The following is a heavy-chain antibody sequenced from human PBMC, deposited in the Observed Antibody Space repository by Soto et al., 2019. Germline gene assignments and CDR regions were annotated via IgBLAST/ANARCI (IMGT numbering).Heavy chain of an antibody. D-gene: IGHD3-3*01. V-gene: IGHV3-30-3*01. CDR3: ARGTTLAIFDYGMDV. Sequence: QVQLVESGGGVVQPGRSLRLSCAASGFTFTSYAMHWVRQAPGKGLEWVAVISNDGSNYYYADSERGRFTISRDNTKNTLFLQMSSLRGEDSGVYYCARGTTLAIFDYGMDVWGQGTTVTVS. J-gene: IGHJ6*02. CDR2: ISNDGSNY. CDR1: GFTFTSYA.